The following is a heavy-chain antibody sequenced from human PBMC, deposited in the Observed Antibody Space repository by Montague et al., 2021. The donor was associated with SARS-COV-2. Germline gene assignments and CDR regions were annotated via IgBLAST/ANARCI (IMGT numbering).Heavy chain of an antibody. J-gene: IGHJ2*01. Sequence: SETLSLTCTVSGDSISRNSYYWGWIRQPPGKGLEWIGSMPDSGSTYHNPSLKSRVSISVDTSKNQFSLKLSSMTAADTAVYYCAKSAWHNWYFDIWGRGTLVTVSS. CDR2: MPDSGST. V-gene: IGHV4-39*01. CDR1: GDSISRNSYY. CDR3: AKSAWHNWYFDI. D-gene: IGHD2/OR15-2a*01.